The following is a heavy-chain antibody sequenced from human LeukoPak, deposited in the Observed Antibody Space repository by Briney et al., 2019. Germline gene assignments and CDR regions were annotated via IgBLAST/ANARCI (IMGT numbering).Heavy chain of an antibody. J-gene: IGHJ4*02. V-gene: IGHV3-23*01. Sequence: GGSLRLSCAASGFTFSSYAMSWVRQAPGKGLDWVSGISGGGSTFYADSVKGRFSISRDNSKNTLYLQVNSLRAEDTAVYYCAKGHQECTTASCSCYFDFWGQGTLVTVSS. CDR2: ISGGGST. D-gene: IGHD2-2*01. CDR1: GFTFSSYA. CDR3: AKGHQECTTASCSCYFDF.